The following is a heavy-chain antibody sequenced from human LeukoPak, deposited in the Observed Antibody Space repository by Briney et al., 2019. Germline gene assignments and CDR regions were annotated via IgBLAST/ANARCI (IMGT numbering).Heavy chain of an antibody. D-gene: IGHD6-19*01. Sequence: GGSLRLSCAASGFTFSSYAMSWVRQAPGKGLEWVSAISGSGGSTYYADSVKGRFTISRDNSKNMLYLQMNSLRAEDTAVYYCAKTPRIAVAPLRFDYWGQGTLVTVSS. CDR2: ISGSGGST. CDR3: AKTPRIAVAPLRFDY. V-gene: IGHV3-23*01. CDR1: GFTFSSYA. J-gene: IGHJ4*02.